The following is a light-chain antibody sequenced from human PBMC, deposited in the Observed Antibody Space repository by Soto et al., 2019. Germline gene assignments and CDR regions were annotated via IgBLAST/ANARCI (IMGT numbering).Light chain of an antibody. J-gene: IGKJ1*01. CDR2: GAS. V-gene: IGKV3-20*01. CDR3: QQYGSSPPTWT. CDR1: QSVSSSY. Sequence: EIVLTQSPGTLSLSPGERATLSCRASQSVSSSYLAWYQQKPGQAPRLLIHGASSRATGIPDRFSGSGSGTDFTLTISRLEPEDFAVYYCQQYGSSPPTWTFGQGTKVEIK.